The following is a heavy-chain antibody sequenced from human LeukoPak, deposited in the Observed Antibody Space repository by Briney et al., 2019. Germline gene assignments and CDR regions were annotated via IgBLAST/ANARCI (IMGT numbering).Heavy chain of an antibody. J-gene: IGHJ4*02. Sequence: TSETLSLTCTVSGGSISSYYWSWVRQPPGKGLEWIGYIYYSGSTNYNPSLKSRVTISVDTSKNQFSLKLSSVTAADTAVYYCARHHFGWFIDYWGQGTLVTVSS. D-gene: IGHD3-9*01. V-gene: IGHV4-59*08. CDR2: IYYSGST. CDR1: GGSISSYY. CDR3: ARHHFGWFIDY.